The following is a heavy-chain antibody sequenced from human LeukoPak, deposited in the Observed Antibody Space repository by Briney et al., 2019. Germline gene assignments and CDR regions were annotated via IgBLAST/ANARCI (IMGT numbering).Heavy chain of an antibody. V-gene: IGHV4-38-2*02. CDR2: INHSGST. Sequence: PSETLSLTCTVSGYSISSGYYWGWIRQPPGKGLEWIGSINHSGSTNYNPSLKSRVTISVDTFKNQFSLKLSSVTAADTAVYYCARESKVDAFDIWGQGTMVTVSS. CDR3: ARESKVDAFDI. CDR1: GYSISSGYY. D-gene: IGHD4-11*01. J-gene: IGHJ3*02.